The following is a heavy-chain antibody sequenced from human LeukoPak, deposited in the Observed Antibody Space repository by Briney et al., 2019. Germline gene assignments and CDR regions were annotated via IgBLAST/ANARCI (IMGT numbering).Heavy chain of an antibody. D-gene: IGHD2-2*02. J-gene: IGHJ4*02. CDR1: GFTFSSYA. V-gene: IGHV3-30-3*02. CDR2: ISYDGSNK. Sequence: GGSLRLSCAASGFTFSSYAMHWVRQAPGKGLEWVAVISYDGSNKYYADSVKGRFTISRDNSKNTLYLQMNSLRAEDTAVYYCAKSRDIVVVPAAIHTKSPGDYWGQGTLVTVSS. CDR3: AKSRDIVVVPAAIHTKSPGDY.